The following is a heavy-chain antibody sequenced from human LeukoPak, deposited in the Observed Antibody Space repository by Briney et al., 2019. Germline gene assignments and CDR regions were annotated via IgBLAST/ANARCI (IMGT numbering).Heavy chain of an antibody. J-gene: IGHJ4*02. Sequence: GGSLRLSCAVSEFPFTNAWMSWVRQAPGKGLEWVGRIKSKADGGTTDYAAPVRGRFTISRDDSKNTLFLQMNSLKTEDTAVYYCSTVGYGEYYFDNWGQGTPVTVSS. D-gene: IGHD3-10*01. V-gene: IGHV3-15*01. CDR2: IKSKADGGTT. CDR3: STVGYGEYYFDN. CDR1: EFPFTNAW.